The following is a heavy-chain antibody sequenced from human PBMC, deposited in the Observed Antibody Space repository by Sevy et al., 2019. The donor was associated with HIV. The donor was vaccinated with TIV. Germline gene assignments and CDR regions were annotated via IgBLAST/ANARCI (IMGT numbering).Heavy chain of an antibody. Sequence: GGSLRLSCAASGFTFSSHWMSWVRQAPGKGLEWVANINQVGSEKYYVASLKGRFAISRDNAKNSLYLQMNSLRAEDTAVYYCARDGIAPGIYFDSWGQGILVTVSS. CDR1: GFTFSSHW. J-gene: IGHJ4*02. CDR3: ARDGIAPGIYFDS. V-gene: IGHV3-7*01. CDR2: INQVGSEK. D-gene: IGHD6-13*01.